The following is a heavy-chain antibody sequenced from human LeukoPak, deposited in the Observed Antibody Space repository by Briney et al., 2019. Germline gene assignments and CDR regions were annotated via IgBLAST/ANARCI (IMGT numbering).Heavy chain of an antibody. D-gene: IGHD5-18*01. CDR1: GGSISSYY. J-gene: IGHJ3*02. Sequence: SETLSLACTVSGGSISSYYWSWIRQPPGKGLEWLGYIYYSGSTNYNPSLKSRVTISVDTSKNQFSLKLSSVTAADTAVYYCAGAERQTAMVTRAAFNIWGQGTMVTVSS. CDR2: IYYSGST. V-gene: IGHV4-59*01. CDR3: AGAERQTAMVTRAAFNI.